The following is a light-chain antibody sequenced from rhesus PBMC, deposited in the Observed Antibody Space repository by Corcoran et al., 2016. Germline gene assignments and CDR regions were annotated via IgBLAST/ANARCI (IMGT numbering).Light chain of an antibody. CDR2: MAS. J-gene: IGKJ2*01. V-gene: IGKV1-22*01. CDR1: QSIANW. CDR3: LQYTVRPYI. Sequence: DIQMTQSPFSLSASVGDTVTITCWASQSIANWLARVHHKPGKAPNLQICMASTLHSGDPSRYSGSGSGTDFTLTISNLQAEGFATCHSLQYTVRPYIFGQWTKVKIK.